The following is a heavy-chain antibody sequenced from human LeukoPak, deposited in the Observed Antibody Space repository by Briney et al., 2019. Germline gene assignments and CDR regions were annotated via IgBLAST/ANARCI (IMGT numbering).Heavy chain of an antibody. V-gene: IGHV4-30-4*01. D-gene: IGHD3-10*01. J-gene: IGHJ5*02. Sequence: PSQALSLTCTVSGGSISSGDYYWSWIRQPPGKGLEWIGYIYYSGSTYYNPSLKSRVTISVDTSKNQFSLKLSSVTAADTAVYHCARLWFGELFSWFDPWGQGTLVTVSS. CDR1: GGSISSGDYY. CDR2: IYYSGST. CDR3: ARLWFGELFSWFDP.